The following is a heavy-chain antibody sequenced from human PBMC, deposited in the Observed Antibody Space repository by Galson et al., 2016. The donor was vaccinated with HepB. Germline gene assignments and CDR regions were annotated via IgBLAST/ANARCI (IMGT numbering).Heavy chain of an antibody. CDR3: AKVPGSGWFESHLVFDP. Sequence: SVKVSCKASGGTLSSNAISWVRQAPGQGLEWMGGIIPIFGTGKYALQFQGRVTITADKSTSTAYMEPSSLRSEDTAVYYGAKVPGSGWFESHLVFDPWGQGTLVTVSS. J-gene: IGHJ5*02. D-gene: IGHD6-19*01. CDR2: IIPIFGTG. CDR1: GGTLSSNA. V-gene: IGHV1-69*06.